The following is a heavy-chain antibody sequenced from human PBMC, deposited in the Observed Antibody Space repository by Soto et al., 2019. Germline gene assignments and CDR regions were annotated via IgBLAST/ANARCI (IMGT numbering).Heavy chain of an antibody. CDR2: ISYDGSNK. Sequence: QVQLVESGGGVVQPGRSLRLSCAASGFTFSSYGMHWVRQAPGKGLEWVAVISYDGSNKYYADSVKGRFTISRDNSKNSLYLQMNSLRAEDTAVYYCAKVGSLPDAIDYWGQGTLVTVSS. D-gene: IGHD2-2*01. J-gene: IGHJ4*02. V-gene: IGHV3-30*18. CDR3: AKVGSLPDAIDY. CDR1: GFTFSSYG.